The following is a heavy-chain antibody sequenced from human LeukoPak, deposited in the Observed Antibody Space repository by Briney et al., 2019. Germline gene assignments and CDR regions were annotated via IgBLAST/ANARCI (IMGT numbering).Heavy chain of an antibody. V-gene: IGHV3-9*01. CDR1: GFTFDDHA. CDR3: AKVSDSSSWNFDY. J-gene: IGHJ4*02. CDR2: ISWNSGTI. Sequence: GGSLRLSCAAPGFTFDDHAMYWVRQAPGKGLEWVSGISWNSGTIGYADSVKGRFTISRDNAKNSLYLQMNSLRGEDTALYYCAKVSDSSSWNFDYWGQGTLVTVSS. D-gene: IGHD6-13*01.